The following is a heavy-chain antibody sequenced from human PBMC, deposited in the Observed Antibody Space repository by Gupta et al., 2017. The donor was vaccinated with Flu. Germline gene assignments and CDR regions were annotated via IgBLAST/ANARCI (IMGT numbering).Heavy chain of an antibody. CDR2: ISSSSSYI. CDR3: ARDQVLGSFYYFDY. Sequence: EVQLVESGGGLVKPGGSLRLACAASGFTFRSYSMNWVRQAPGKGLEWVSSISSSSSYIYYADSVKGRFTISRDNAKNSLYLQMNSLRAEDTAVYYCARDQVLGSFYYFDYWGQGTLVTVSS. CDR1: GFTFRSYS. V-gene: IGHV3-21*01. D-gene: IGHD1-26*01. J-gene: IGHJ4*02.